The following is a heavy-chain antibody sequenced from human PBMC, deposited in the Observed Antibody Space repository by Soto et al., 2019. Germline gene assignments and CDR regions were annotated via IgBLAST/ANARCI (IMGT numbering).Heavy chain of an antibody. D-gene: IGHD6-13*01. J-gene: IGHJ4*02. CDR3: ARGSRYGYSSIPDY. CDR1: GYTFTSYD. Sequence: QVQLVQSGAEVKKPGASVMISYKASGYTFTSYDINWVRQATGQGLEWMGWMNPNSGNTGYAQKFQGRVTMTRNTSISTASMELSSLRSEDTAVYYCARGSRYGYSSIPDYWGQGTLVTVSS. CDR2: MNPNSGNT. V-gene: IGHV1-8*01.